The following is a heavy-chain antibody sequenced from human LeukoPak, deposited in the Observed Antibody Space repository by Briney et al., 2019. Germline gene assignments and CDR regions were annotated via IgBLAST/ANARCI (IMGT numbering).Heavy chain of an antibody. D-gene: IGHD6-13*01. J-gene: IGHJ5*02. CDR2: IHTSGST. Sequence: SETLSLTCTVSGDSIISYYWSWIRQPAGKGLEWIGRIHTSGSTNYNPSLKSRVTMSVGTSKNQFSLKLSSVTAADTAMYYCARVSIAAAGGWFDPWGQGTLVTVSS. CDR1: GDSIISYY. CDR3: ARVSIAAAGGWFDP. V-gene: IGHV4-4*07.